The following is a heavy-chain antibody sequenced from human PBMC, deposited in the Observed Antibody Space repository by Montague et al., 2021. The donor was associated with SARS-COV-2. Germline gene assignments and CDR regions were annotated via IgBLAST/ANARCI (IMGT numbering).Heavy chain of an antibody. CDR3: ASDHGLRGWFAP. Sequence: SETLSLTCTVSGGSVSPYYWSWLRQPPGKGLEWIGFLYFSGSATSCNPSLKRRVTISIDTSKNQFSLNLSSVTAADTAVYFCASDHGLRGWFAPWGQGTLVAVSS. CDR2: LYFSGSA. D-gene: IGHD5-24*01. CDR1: GGSVSPYY. J-gene: IGHJ5*02. V-gene: IGHV4-59*02.